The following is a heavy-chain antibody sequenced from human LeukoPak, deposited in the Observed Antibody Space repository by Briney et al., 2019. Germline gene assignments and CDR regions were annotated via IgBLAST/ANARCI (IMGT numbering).Heavy chain of an antibody. CDR1: GGSFSGYY. D-gene: IGHD6-6*01. CDR2: INHSGST. CDR3: ARGRIAARQIFTYYYYGMDV. V-gene: IGHV4-34*01. J-gene: IGHJ6*02. Sequence: PSETLSLTCAVYGGSFSGYYWSWIRQPPGKGLEWIGEINHSGSTNYNPSLKSRVTISVDTSKNRFSLKLSSVTAADTAVYYCARGRIAARQIFTYYYYGMDVWGQGTTVTVSS.